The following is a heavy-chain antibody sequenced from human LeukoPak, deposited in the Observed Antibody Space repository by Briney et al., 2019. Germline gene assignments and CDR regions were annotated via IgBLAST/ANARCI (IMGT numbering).Heavy chain of an antibody. Sequence: GGSLRLSCAASGFTFSSYAMSWVRQAPGKGLEWVSAISGSGGSTYYADSVKGRFTISRDNSKNTLYLQMNSLRAEDTAVYYCARDRPYYYDSSGYYSYWGQGTLVTVSS. CDR3: ARDRPYYYDSSGYYSY. D-gene: IGHD3-22*01. CDR2: ISGSGGST. J-gene: IGHJ4*02. CDR1: GFTFSSYA. V-gene: IGHV3-23*01.